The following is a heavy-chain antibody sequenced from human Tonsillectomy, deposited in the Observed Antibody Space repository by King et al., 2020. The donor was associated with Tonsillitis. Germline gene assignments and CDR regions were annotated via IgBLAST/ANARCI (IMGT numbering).Heavy chain of an antibody. V-gene: IGHV4-34*01. Sequence: VQLPQWGAGLLKPSETLSLTCAVYGGSFSGYYWSWIRQPPGKGLEWIGGINHRGSTNYNPSLTSRVTISVDSSKNQFSLKLSSMTAADTAVYFCARDRFCSETSCYVGLFDFWDQGALVTVSS. CDR2: INHRGST. J-gene: IGHJ4*02. CDR3: ARDRFCSETSCYVGLFDF. CDR1: GGSFSGYY. D-gene: IGHD2-2*01.